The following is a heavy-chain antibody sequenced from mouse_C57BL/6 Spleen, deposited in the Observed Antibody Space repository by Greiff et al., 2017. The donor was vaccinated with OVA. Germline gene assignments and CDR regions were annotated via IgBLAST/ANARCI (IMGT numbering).Heavy chain of an antibody. V-gene: IGHV1-59*01. CDR1: GYTFTSYW. D-gene: IGHD3-3*01. Sequence: QVQLKQPGAELVRPGTSVKLSCKASGYTFTSYWMHWVKQRPGQGLEWIGVIDPSDSYTNYNQKFKGKATLTVDTSSSTAYMQLSSLTSEDSAVYYCARWGDWDYWGQGTTLTVSS. CDR3: ARWGDWDY. CDR2: IDPSDSYT. J-gene: IGHJ2*01.